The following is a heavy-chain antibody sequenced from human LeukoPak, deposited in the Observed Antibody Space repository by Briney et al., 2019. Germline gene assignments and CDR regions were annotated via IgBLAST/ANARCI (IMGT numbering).Heavy chain of an antibody. CDR3: ARSGSHPNGYGDYWGAY. J-gene: IGHJ4*02. D-gene: IGHD4-17*01. CDR1: GGSFSGYY. Sequence: SETLSLTCAVYGGSFSGYYWSWIRQPPGKGLEWIGEINHSGSTNYNPSLKSRVTISVDTSKNQFSLKLSSVTAADPAVYYCARSGSHPNGYGDYWGAYWGQGTLVTVSS. V-gene: IGHV4-34*01. CDR2: INHSGST.